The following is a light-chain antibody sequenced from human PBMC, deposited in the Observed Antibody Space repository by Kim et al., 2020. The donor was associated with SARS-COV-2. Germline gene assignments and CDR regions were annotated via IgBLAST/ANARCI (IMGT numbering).Light chain of an antibody. CDR3: QQHGGSPRIT. CDR2: GAS. CDR1: QSVRSTY. V-gene: IGKV3-20*01. Sequence: EIVLTQSPGTLSLSPEERATLSCRASQSVRSTYVAWYQQKPGQTPRPLIYGASNRATGIPDRFSGSGSGTDFTLTISRLEPEDFAVYYCQQHGGSPRITFGQGTRLEIK. J-gene: IGKJ5*01.